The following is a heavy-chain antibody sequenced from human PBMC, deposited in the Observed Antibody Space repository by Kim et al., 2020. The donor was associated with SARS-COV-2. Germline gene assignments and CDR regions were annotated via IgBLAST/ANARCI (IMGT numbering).Heavy chain of an antibody. D-gene: IGHD2-15*01. J-gene: IGHJ3*02. CDR1: GGPFSTSS. V-gene: IGHV1-69*13. Sequence: SVKVSCKASGGPFSTSSFPWVRQAPGQGLEWLGAVIPILKAPTYAQKFQGRVTLTADESMRTVYMEMSSLRSDDTAVYYCARDGGGYYSLTFDIWGQGT. CDR2: VIPILKAP. CDR3: ARDGGGYYSLTFDI.